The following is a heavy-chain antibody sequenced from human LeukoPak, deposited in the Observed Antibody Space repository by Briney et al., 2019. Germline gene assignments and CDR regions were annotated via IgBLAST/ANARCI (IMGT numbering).Heavy chain of an antibody. J-gene: IGHJ1*01. V-gene: IGHV1-24*01. CDR1: GYTLAELS. CDR3: ATRSSGWYEDFQH. D-gene: IGHD6-19*01. Sequence: GASVKVSCKLYGYTLAELSMQWVRQAPGKGLEWMGGFDPEDGETIYAQKFQGRVTMTEDTSTDTAYLELSSLRSEDTAVYYCATRSSGWYEDFQHWGQGTLVTVSS. CDR2: FDPEDGET.